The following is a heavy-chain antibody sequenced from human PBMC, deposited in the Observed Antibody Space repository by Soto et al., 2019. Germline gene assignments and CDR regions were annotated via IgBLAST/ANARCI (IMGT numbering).Heavy chain of an antibody. Sequence: SLRLSFAASGFTFSSYGMHWVRQAPGKGLEWVAVIWYDGSNKYYADSVKGRFTISRDNSKNTLYLQMNSLRAEATAVYYCASAYCSGGSCYEAFDIWGQGTMVTVSS. J-gene: IGHJ3*02. V-gene: IGHV3-33*01. CDR1: GFTFSSYG. CDR2: IWYDGSNK. CDR3: ASAYCSGGSCYEAFDI. D-gene: IGHD2-15*01.